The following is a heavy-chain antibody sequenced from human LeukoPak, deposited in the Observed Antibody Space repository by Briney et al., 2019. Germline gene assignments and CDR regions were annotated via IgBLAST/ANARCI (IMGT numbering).Heavy chain of an antibody. CDR3: AKGIQSGSSSVDGSDS. D-gene: IGHD6-13*01. V-gene: IGHV3-23*01. CDR1: GFTFSSYA. J-gene: IGHJ4*02. Sequence: GGSLRLSCAASGFTFSSYAMSWVRQAPGKGLEWVSAISGSGGGTYYADSVKGRFTISRDNSKNTLYLQMNSLRAEDTAVYYCAKGIQSGSSSVDGSDSWGQGTLVTVSS. CDR2: ISGSGGGT.